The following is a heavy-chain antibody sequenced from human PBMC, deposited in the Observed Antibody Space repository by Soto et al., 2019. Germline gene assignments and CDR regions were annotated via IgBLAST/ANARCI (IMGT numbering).Heavy chain of an antibody. V-gene: IGHV2-5*02. CDR1: GFSLSTSGVG. J-gene: IGHJ4*02. CDR3: AHSRRVVVIATGEFDY. Sequence: SGPTLVKPTQTLTLTCTFSGFSLSTSGVGVGWIRQPPGKALEWLALIYWDDDKRYSPSLKSRLTITKDTSKNQVVLTMTNMDPVDTATYYCAHSRRVVVIATGEFDYWGQGTLVTVSS. CDR2: IYWDDDK. D-gene: IGHD2-21*01.